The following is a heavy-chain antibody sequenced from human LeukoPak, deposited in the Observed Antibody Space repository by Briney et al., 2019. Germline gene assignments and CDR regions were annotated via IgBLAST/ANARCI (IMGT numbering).Heavy chain of an antibody. CDR3: ARGPGIAVAGTVNWYFDL. J-gene: IGHJ2*01. CDR2: ISAYNGNT. Sequence: AASVKVSCKASGYTFTSYGISWVRQAPRQGLEWMGWISAYNGNTNYARKLQGRVTMTTDTSTSTAYMELRSLRSDDTAVYYCARGPGIAVAGTVNWYFDLWGRGTLVTVSS. D-gene: IGHD6-19*01. V-gene: IGHV1-18*01. CDR1: GYTFTSYG.